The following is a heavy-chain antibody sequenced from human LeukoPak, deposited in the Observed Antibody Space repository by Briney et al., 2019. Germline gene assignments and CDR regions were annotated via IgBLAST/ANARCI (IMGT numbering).Heavy chain of an antibody. CDR1: GYTFTGYY. CDR3: ARDGGYCTNGVCYEYFDY. D-gene: IGHD2-8*01. V-gene: IGHV1-2*02. CDR2: INPNSGGT. J-gene: IGHJ4*02. Sequence: GSSVKVSCKASGYTFTGYYMHWVRQAPGQGLEGMGWINPNSGGTNYAQKFQGRVTMTRDTSISTDYMELSRLRSDDTAVYYCARDGGYCTNGVCYEYFDYWGQGTLVTVSS.